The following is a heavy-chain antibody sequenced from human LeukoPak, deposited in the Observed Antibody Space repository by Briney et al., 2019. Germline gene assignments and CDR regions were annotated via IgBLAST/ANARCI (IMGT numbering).Heavy chain of an antibody. CDR3: SKGTYSSSPRYY. CDR2: ISVSGGST. V-gene: IGHV3-23*01. CDR1: GFTFSSCA. D-gene: IGHD6-6*01. Sequence: GGSLRLSCAASGFTFSSCAMSWVRPAPGKGLEWVSAISVSGGSTYYPRSLKGPFTISRDHSKNTLLLQMDSCGAQDPAVNFRSKGTYSSSPRYYWGKGTLVTVAS. J-gene: IGHJ4*02.